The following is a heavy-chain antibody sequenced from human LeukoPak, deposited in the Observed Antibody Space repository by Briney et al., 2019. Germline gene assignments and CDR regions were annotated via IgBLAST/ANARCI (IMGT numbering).Heavy chain of an antibody. Sequence: PSETLSLTRTVSGGSISSGDYYWSWIRQPPGKGLEWIGYIYYSGSTYYNPSLKSRVTISVDTSKNQFSLKLSSVTAADTAVYYCARGTYYYDSSGSSLDAFDIWGQGTMVTVSS. CDR3: ARGTYYYDSSGSSLDAFDI. V-gene: IGHV4-30-4*08. CDR1: GGSISSGDYY. CDR2: IYYSGST. D-gene: IGHD3-22*01. J-gene: IGHJ3*02.